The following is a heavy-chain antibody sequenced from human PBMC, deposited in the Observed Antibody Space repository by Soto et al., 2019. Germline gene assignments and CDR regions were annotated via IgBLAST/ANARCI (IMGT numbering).Heavy chain of an antibody. CDR3: TRDASRDSSARGWFDP. V-gene: IGHV3-21*01. Sequence: GGSLRLSFAASGFPLSTSAMNWVRQAPGTGLEWVSTISSNSAYIYYTDALRGRFTISRDNAKNSLHLQMNSLRAEDKAVYYCTRDASRDSSARGWFDPWGPGTLVTVSA. CDR1: GFPLSTSA. CDR2: ISSNSAYI. J-gene: IGHJ5*02. D-gene: IGHD6-13*01.